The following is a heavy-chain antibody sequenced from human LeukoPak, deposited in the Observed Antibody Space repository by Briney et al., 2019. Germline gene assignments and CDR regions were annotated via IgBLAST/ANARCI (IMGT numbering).Heavy chain of an antibody. J-gene: IGHJ4*02. CDR3: ARDTVYDFWSGYYMPYYFDS. Sequence: GGSLRLSCAASGFSFSTTWMHWVRQPPGQGLVWVARITSDGTSTSYAESVKGRFTISRDNAKNTLYLEMNSLTAEDTALYYCARDTVYDFWSGYYMPYYFDSWGQGTLVTVSS. D-gene: IGHD3-3*01. CDR2: ITSDGTST. V-gene: IGHV3-74*03. CDR1: GFSFSTTW.